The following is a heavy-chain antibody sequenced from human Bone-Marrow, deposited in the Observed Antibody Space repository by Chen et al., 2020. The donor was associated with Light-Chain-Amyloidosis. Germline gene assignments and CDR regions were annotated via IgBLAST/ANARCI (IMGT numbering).Heavy chain of an antibody. Sequence: QVQLVESGGGVVQPGWSLRLSCAASGFTFSSYGMHWVRPAPGKGLEWVAVIWYDGSNKYYADSVKGRFTISRDNSKNTLYLQMNSLRAEDTAVYYCARSPFDSSSSLYYYYYGMDVWGQGTTVTVSS. CDR2: IWYDGSNK. V-gene: IGHV3-33*01. J-gene: IGHJ6*02. D-gene: IGHD6-6*01. CDR3: ARSPFDSSSSLYYYYYGMDV. CDR1: GFTFSSYG.